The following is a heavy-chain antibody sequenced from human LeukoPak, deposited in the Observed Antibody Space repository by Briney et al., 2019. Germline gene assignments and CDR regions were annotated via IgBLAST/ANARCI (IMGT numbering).Heavy chain of an antibody. Sequence: PSETLSLTCTVSGGSISSYYWSWIRQPPGKGLEWIGYIYYSGSTNYNPSLKSRVTISVDTSKNQFSLKLSSVTAADTAVYYCARDTGYYCDSSGISHNWFDPWGQGTLVTVSS. V-gene: IGHV4-59*01. CDR2: IYYSGST. J-gene: IGHJ5*02. CDR1: GGSISSYY. CDR3: ARDTGYYCDSSGISHNWFDP. D-gene: IGHD3-22*01.